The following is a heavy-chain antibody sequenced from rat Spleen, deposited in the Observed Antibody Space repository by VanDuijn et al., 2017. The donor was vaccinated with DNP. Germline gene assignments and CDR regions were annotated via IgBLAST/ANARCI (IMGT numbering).Heavy chain of an antibody. J-gene: IGHJ1*01. CDR1: GFTFNNYW. D-gene: IGHD1-2*01. V-gene: IGHV5-31*01. CDR2: ISSSGGST. CDR3: ARWSSSHWYFDF. Sequence: EVQLVESGGDLVRPGRSLKLSCVASGFTFNNYWMTWIRQVPGKGLEWVASISSSGGSTYYPDSVKGRFTISRDNAKSTLYLQINGLGSEDMATYYCARWSSSHWYFDFWGPGTMVTVSS.